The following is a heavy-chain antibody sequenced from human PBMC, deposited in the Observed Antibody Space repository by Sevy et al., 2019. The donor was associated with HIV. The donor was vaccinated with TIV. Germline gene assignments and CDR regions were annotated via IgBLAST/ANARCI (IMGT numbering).Heavy chain of an antibody. CDR2: LSGSGGTT. Sequence: GESLKISCAASGFTFFSHVMSWVRQAPGKGLEWVSGLSGSGGTTYYADSVKGRFSISRDNSKNKLYLQMSSLRIEDTAVYYSATGTTDSSISWDFVVWGQGTMVTVSS. CDR3: ATGTTDSSISWDFVV. V-gene: IGHV3-23*01. D-gene: IGHD6-13*01. CDR1: GFTFFSHV. J-gene: IGHJ3*01.